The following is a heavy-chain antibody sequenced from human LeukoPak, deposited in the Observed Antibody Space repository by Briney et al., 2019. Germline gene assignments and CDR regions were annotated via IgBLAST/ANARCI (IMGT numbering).Heavy chain of an antibody. V-gene: IGHV4-39*02. CDR1: GGSISSSTFY. CDR3: ARDKQVVVGATTAYDY. Sequence: SETLSLTCTASGGSISSSTFYWGWIRQPPGKGLEWIGSIYYSGSTYYNPSLKSRVTISVDTSKNQFSLKLTSVTAADTAVYYCARDKQVVVGATTAYDYWGQGTLVTVSS. J-gene: IGHJ4*02. D-gene: IGHD1-26*01. CDR2: IYYSGST.